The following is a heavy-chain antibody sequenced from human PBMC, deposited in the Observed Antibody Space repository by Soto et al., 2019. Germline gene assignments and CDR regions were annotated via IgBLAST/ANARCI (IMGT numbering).Heavy chain of an antibody. D-gene: IGHD2-15*01. CDR2: IYYSGST. CDR1: GGSISSYY. Sequence: SETLSLTCTVSGGSISSYYWSWIRQPPGKGLEWIGYIYYSGSTNYNPSLKSRVTISVDTSKNQFSLKLSSVTAADTAVYYCARSVRYCSGGSCYFTRDAFDIWAQGTMVT. J-gene: IGHJ3*02. CDR3: ARSVRYCSGGSCYFTRDAFDI. V-gene: IGHV4-59*08.